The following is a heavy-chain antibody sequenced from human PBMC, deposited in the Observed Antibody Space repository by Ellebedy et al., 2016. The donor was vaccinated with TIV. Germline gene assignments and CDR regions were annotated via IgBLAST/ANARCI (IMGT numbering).Heavy chain of an antibody. CDR3: ARGGALDY. Sequence: GESLKISCAASGFTVSSNSMTWVRQAPGKGLEWVSVISSGGNTYYADSVRGRFTIPRDNSKNTLYLQMNSLRVEDMAIYYCARGGALDYWGQGTLVTVSS. V-gene: IGHV3-66*01. CDR1: GFTVSSNS. J-gene: IGHJ4*02. CDR2: ISSGGNT.